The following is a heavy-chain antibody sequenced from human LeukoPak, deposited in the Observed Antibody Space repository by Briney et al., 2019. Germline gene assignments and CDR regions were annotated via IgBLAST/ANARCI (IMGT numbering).Heavy chain of an antibody. V-gene: IGHV4-34*01. CDR1: GGSFSGYY. CDR3: ARGSEWNSFDP. CDR2: INHSGST. J-gene: IGHJ5*02. D-gene: IGHD3-3*01. Sequence: SSETLSLTCAVYGGSFSGYYWSWIRQPPGKGLEWIGEINHSGSTNYNPSLKSRVTISVDTSKNQFSLKLSSVTAADTAVYYCARGSEWNSFDPWGQGTLVTASS.